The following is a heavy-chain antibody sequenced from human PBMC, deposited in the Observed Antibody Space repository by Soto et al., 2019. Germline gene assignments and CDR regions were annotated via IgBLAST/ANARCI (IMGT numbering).Heavy chain of an antibody. CDR2: TYYRSKWYN. J-gene: IGHJ5*02. D-gene: IGHD6-19*01. CDR3: ARGLSSGRNNWFDP. CDR1: XDSVSSNSAA. V-gene: IGHV6-1*01. Sequence: SQSLSLTCXISXDSVSSNSAAWNWIRQSPSRGLEWLGRTYYRSKWYNDYAVSVKSRITINPDTSKNQFSLQLNSVTPEDTAVYYCARGLSSGRNNWFDPWGQGTLVTV.